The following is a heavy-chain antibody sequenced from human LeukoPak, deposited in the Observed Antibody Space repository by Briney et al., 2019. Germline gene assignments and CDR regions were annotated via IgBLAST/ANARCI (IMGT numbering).Heavy chain of an antibody. CDR3: ARVFGDYYYYYMDV. CDR2: IYYSGST. CDR1: GGSISSSSYY. V-gene: IGHV4-31*03. D-gene: IGHD3-16*01. Sequence: YPSETLSLTCTVSGGSISSSSYYWSWIRQHPGKGLEWIGYIYYSGSTYYNPSLKSRVTISVDTSKNQFSLKLSSVTAADTAVYYCARVFGDYYYYYMDVWGKGTTVTVSS. J-gene: IGHJ6*03.